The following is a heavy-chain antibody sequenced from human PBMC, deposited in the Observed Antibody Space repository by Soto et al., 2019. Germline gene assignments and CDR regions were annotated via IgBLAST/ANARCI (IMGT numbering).Heavy chain of an antibody. CDR2: IRSKAYGGTT. Sequence: GGSLRLSSTASGFTFGYYAMSWVRQAPGKGLEWVGFIRSKAYGGTTEYAAPVKGRFTISRDDSKSIAYLQMNSLKTEDTAVYYCTSKDIVVVPAAHTDYYYYGMDVWGQGTTVTVSS. V-gene: IGHV3-49*04. CDR1: GFTFGYYA. D-gene: IGHD2-2*01. CDR3: TSKDIVVVPAAHTDYYYYGMDV. J-gene: IGHJ6*02.